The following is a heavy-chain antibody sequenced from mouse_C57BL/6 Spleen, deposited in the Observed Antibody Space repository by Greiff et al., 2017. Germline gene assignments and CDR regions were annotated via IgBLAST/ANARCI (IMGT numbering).Heavy chain of an antibody. D-gene: IGHD1-1*01. CDR2: ISNGGGST. Sequence: EVKLMESGGGLVQPGGSLKLSCAASGFTFSDYYMYWVRQTPEKRLEWVAYISNGGGSTYYPDTVKGRFTISRDNAKNTLDLQMSRLKSEDTAMYYCARPPNYYGSSYDYYAKDDWGQGPSVTVSS. J-gene: IGHJ4*01. CDR1: GFTFSDYY. CDR3: ARPPNYYGSSYDYYAKDD. V-gene: IGHV5-12*01.